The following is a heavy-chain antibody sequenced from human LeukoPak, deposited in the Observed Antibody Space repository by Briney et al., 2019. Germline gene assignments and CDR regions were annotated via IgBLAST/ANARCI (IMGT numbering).Heavy chain of an antibody. CDR2: IYTSGST. CDR1: GGSISSYY. V-gene: IGHV4-4*07. J-gene: IGHJ6*02. D-gene: IGHD5-12*01. CDR3: ARDVYSGYDYGGLGYYGMDV. Sequence: SETLSLTCTVSGGSISSYYWSWIRQPAAKGLEWIGRIYTSGSTNYNPSLKSRVTMSVDTSKNQFSLKLSSVTAADTAVYYCARDVYSGYDYGGLGYYGMDVWGQGTTVTVSS.